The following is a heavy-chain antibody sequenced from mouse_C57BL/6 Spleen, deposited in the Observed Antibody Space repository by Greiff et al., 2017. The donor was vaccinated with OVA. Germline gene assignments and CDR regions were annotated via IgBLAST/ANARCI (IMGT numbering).Heavy chain of an antibody. CDR1: GYTFTSYW. J-gene: IGHJ2*01. CDR2: IHPNSGST. D-gene: IGHD3-2*02. V-gene: IGHV1-64*01. CDR3: ARFPLDSSGPY. Sequence: QVQLKESGAELVKPGASVKLSCKASGYTFTSYWMHWVKQRPGQGLEWIGMIHPNSGSTNYNEKFKSKATLTVDKSSSTAYMQLSSLTSEDSAVYYCARFPLDSSGPYWGQGTTLTVSS.